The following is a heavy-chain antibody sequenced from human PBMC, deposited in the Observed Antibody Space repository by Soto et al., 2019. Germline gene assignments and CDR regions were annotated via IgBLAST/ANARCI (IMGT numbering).Heavy chain of an antibody. CDR3: ARAHPKHAQLDF. V-gene: IGHV1-18*04. CDR2: VSSYNGNT. J-gene: IGHJ4*02. CDR1: GYTFINYA. Sequence: QVQLVQSGAEVKKPGTSVTVSCTASGYTFINYAISWVRQAPGQGLEWMGWVSSYNGNTIYAQNFQDRVLMTTDTSTNTVFMELRNLRSDDSTVYYCARAHPKHAQLDFWGQGTLVTVSS.